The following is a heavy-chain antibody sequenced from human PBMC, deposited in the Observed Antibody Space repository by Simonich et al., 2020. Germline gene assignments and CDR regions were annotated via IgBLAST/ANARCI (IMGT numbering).Heavy chain of an antibody. V-gene: IGHV3-23*01. CDR3: AKDLGERITMIVVVIDAFDI. CDR1: GFTFSSYA. Sequence: GGGLVQPGGSLRLSCAASGFTFSSYAMSWVRQAPGKRLEWVSAISGSGGCTYYADSVNGRFTISRDNSKNTLYLQMNSLRAEDTAVYYCAKDLGERITMIVVVIDAFDIWGQGTMVTVSS. CDR2: ISGSGGCT. D-gene: IGHD3-22*01. J-gene: IGHJ3*02.